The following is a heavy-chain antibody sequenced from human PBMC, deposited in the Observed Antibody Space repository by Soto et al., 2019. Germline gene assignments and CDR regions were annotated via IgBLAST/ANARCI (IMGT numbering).Heavy chain of an antibody. D-gene: IGHD2-15*01. CDR3: ARVQCTGGSCFSSYYYYYGMDV. V-gene: IGHV3-23*01. CDR1: GFTFTSYA. CDR2: ISGSGGST. Sequence: EVQLLESGGGLVQPGGSLRLSSAASGFTFTSYAMIWVRQAPGKGLEWVSAISGSGGSTYYADSVKGRFTISRDNSKNTVYLQMNSLRAEDTAVYYCARVQCTGGSCFSSYYYYYGMDVWGQGTTVTVSS. J-gene: IGHJ6*02.